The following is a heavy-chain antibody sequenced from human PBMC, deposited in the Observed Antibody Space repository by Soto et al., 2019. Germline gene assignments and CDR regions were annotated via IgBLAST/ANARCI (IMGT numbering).Heavy chain of an antibody. Sequence: SSETLSLTCAVSGGSISSGGYSWSWIRQPPGKGLEWIGYIYHSGSTYYNPSLKSRVTISVDRSKNQFSLRAEDTAVYYCARDFSMVIVAPGYWGQGTLVTVSS. V-gene: IGHV4-30-2*01. D-gene: IGHD5-12*01. J-gene: IGHJ4*02. CDR3: ARDFSMVIVAPGY. CDR2: IYHSGST. CDR1: GGSISSGGYS.